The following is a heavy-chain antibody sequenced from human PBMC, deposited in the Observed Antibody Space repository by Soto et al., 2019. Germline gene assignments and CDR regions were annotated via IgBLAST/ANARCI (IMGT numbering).Heavy chain of an antibody. CDR2: IYSTGTT. V-gene: IGHV3-53*01. D-gene: IGHD3-10*01. Sequence: EVQLVESGGGLIQPGGSLRLSCAASGFTVGNNYMSWVRQAPGKRLEWVSLIYSTGTTRYADSVKGRFTVSRDNAKNTLYLQMNSLRAEDTAVYYWAKDGRGSGSHYNSFGYWGQGTLVTVSS. CDR3: AKDGRGSGSHYNSFGY. J-gene: IGHJ4*02. CDR1: GFTVGNNY.